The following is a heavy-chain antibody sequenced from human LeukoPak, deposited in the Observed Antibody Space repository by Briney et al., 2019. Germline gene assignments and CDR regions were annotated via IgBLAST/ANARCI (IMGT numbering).Heavy chain of an antibody. J-gene: IGHJ4*01. V-gene: IGHV3-11*06. D-gene: IGHD6-6*01. CDR1: GFTFSDSY. CDR2: ISSSSSET. CDR3: ARGSRAIQLGDDY. Sequence: GGSLRLSCAASGFTFSDSYMSWIRQAPWKELEWVSYISSSSSETNYADSVKGRFTISRDNAKNSLYLQMNSLRAEDTAVYYCARGSRAIQLGDDYWGQGTLVTVSS.